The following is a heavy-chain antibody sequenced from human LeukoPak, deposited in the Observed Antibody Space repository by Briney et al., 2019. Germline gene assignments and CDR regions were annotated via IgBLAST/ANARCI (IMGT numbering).Heavy chain of an antibody. D-gene: IGHD6-13*01. CDR3: SRASSWYSN. J-gene: IGHJ4*02. Sequence: PGGSLRLSCAASGFIFDEYGMSWVRQAPGKGLEWVSGISWNGGASGYAASVKGRFTISRDNAKNSLYLQMNSLRAEDTALYYCSRASSWYSNWGQGTLVTVSS. CDR1: GFIFDEYG. V-gene: IGHV3-20*04. CDR2: ISWNGGAS.